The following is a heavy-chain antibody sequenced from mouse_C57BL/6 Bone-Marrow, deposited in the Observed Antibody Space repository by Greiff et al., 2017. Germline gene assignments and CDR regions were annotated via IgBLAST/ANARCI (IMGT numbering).Heavy chain of an antibody. J-gene: IGHJ2*01. CDR3: ARYGGACGSFDY. CDR1: GYTFTSYW. CDR2: IDPSDSET. Sequence: QVQLQQPGAELVRPGSSVKLSCKASGYTFTSYWMHWVKQRPIQGLEWIGNIDPSDSETHYNQKFKDKATLTVDKSSSTAYMQLSSLTSEDSAVYYCARYGGACGSFDYWGQGTTLTVSS. V-gene: IGHV1-52*01. D-gene: IGHD1-1*01.